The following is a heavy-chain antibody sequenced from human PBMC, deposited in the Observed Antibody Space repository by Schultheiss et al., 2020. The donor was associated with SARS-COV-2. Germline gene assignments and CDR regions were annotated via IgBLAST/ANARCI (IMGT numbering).Heavy chain of an antibody. D-gene: IGHD6-13*01. CDR1: GFTFSSYS. J-gene: IGHJ4*02. V-gene: IGHV3-21*01. CDR2: ISSSSSYI. CDR3: ARVWKGSSWYPFDY. Sequence: GGSLRLSCAASGFTFSSYSMNWVRQAPGKGLEWVSSISSSSSYIYYADSVKGRFTISRDNAKNSLYLQMNSLRAEDTAVYYCARVWKGSSWYPFDYWGQGTLVTGSS.